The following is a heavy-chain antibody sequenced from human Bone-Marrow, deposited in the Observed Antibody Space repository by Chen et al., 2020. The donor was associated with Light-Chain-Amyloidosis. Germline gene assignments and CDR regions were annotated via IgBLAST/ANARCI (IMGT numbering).Heavy chain of an antibody. CDR3: ASYGGLVVVEAAV. J-gene: IGHJ4*02. D-gene: IGHD2-21*01. CDR2: IKSESDGGTT. Sequence: EVRLVESGGGVVKPGGSLRLSCEASGFSFSNAWVTWVRQAPGKGLEWVGRIKSESDGGTTAFAASVQGRFGISRDQTRNTVYLQMSSLKSDDTAIYYCASYGGLVVVEAAVWGQGTQVTVSS. V-gene: IGHV3-15*01. CDR1: GFSFSNAW.